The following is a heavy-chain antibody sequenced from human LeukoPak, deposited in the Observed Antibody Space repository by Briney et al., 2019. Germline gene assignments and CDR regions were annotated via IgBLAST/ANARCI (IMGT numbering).Heavy chain of an antibody. V-gene: IGHV1-18*01. CDR3: ARDGDSSGYSSYYYYGMDV. CDR2: ISAYNGNT. CDR1: GYTFTSYG. J-gene: IGHJ6*02. Sequence: ASVKVSCKASGYTFTSYGISWVRQAPGQGLEWMGWISAYNGNTNYAQKLQGRVTMTTDTSTSTAYMELRSLRSDDTAVYYCARDGDSSGYSSYYYYGMDVWRQGTTVTVSS. D-gene: IGHD3-22*01.